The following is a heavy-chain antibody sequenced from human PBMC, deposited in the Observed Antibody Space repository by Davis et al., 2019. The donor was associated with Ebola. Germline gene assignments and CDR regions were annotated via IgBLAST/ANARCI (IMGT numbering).Heavy chain of an antibody. CDR2: INPSGGST. V-gene: IGHV1-46*01. J-gene: IGHJ5*02. Sequence: ASVKVSCKASRYTFTSYYMHWVRQAPGQGLEWMGIINPSGGSTSYAQKFQGRVTITADESTSTAYMELSSLRSEDTAVYYCAREVSWYGDYGWFDPWGQGTLVTVSS. D-gene: IGHD4-17*01. CDR3: AREVSWYGDYGWFDP. CDR1: RYTFTSYY.